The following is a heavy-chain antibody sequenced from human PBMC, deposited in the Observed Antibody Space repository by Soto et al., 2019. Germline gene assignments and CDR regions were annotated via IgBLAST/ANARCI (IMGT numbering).Heavy chain of an antibody. V-gene: IGHV4-30-4*01. CDR1: GGSVTSDDYY. CDR2: IYYSGST. J-gene: IGHJ6*02. CDR3: ARDGGVINYYYYGIYV. D-gene: IGHD3-16*01. Sequence: PSETLSLTCSVSGGSVTSDDYYWSWIRQPPGKGLEWIGYIYYSGSTSYNPSLKSRVTISVDTSKNQFSLKLSSVTAADTAVYFCARDGGVINYYYYGIYVWGQGTTVTVSS.